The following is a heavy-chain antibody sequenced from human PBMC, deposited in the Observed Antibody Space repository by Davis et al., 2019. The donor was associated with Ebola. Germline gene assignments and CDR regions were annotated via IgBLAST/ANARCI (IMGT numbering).Heavy chain of an antibody. D-gene: IGHD3-22*01. CDR2: IWYDGSNK. V-gene: IGHV3-33*01. CDR1: GFTFSSYG. Sequence: GGSLRLSCAASGFTFSSYGMHWVRQAPGKGLEWVAVIWYDGSNKYYADSVKGRFTISRDNSKNTLYLQMNSLRAEDTAVYYCARDRRYYDSSGYPIQPPDYWGQGTLVTVSS. J-gene: IGHJ4*02. CDR3: ARDRRYYDSSGYPIQPPDY.